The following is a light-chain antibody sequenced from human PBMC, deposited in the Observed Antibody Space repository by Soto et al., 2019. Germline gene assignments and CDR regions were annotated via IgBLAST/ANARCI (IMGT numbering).Light chain of an antibody. CDR2: AAS. Sequence: DIQLTQSPSFLSASVGDRVTITCRASQDISSFLAWSQQKPGKAPKLLIYAASTLQTGVPSRFSGSGSGTEFTLTISSLQPEDFATYYCQQLNSYPLTFGPGTKVDIK. CDR3: QQLNSYPLT. CDR1: QDISSF. V-gene: IGKV1-9*01. J-gene: IGKJ3*01.